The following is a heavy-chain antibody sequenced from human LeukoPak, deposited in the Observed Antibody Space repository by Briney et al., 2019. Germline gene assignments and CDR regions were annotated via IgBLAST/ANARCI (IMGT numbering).Heavy chain of an antibody. J-gene: IGHJ4*02. Sequence: GGSLRLSCAASGFTFSSYSMNWVRQAPGKGLEWVTFIRYDGSNQYYADSVKGRFTISRDNSKNTLFLQMNSLRAEDAAMYYCAQDSREAFQWLIHWGQGTLVTVSS. CDR1: GFTFSSYS. CDR2: IRYDGSNQ. D-gene: IGHD6-19*01. CDR3: AQDSREAFQWLIH. V-gene: IGHV3-30*02.